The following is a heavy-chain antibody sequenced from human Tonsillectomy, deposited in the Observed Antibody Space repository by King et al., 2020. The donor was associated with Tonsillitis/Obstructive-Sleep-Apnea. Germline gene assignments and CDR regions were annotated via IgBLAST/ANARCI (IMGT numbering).Heavy chain of an antibody. V-gene: IGHV1-2*02. D-gene: IGHD2-2*01. CDR3: ARVGVVVPAARSDYYYGMDV. CDR2: INPNSGGT. Sequence: QLVQSGAEVKKPGASVKVSCKASGYTFTGYYMHWVRQAPGQGLEWMGWINPNSGGTNYAQKFQGRVTMTRDTSISTAYMELSRLRSDDTAVYYCARVGVVVPAARSDYYYGMDVWGQGTTVTVSS. J-gene: IGHJ6*02. CDR1: GYTFTGYY.